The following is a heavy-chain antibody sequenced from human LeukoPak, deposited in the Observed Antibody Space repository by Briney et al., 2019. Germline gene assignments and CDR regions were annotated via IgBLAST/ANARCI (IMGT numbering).Heavy chain of an antibody. CDR3: ARHADESGDCYPICPYYYYYYMDV. V-gene: IGHV5-51*01. CDR2: IYPGDSDT. J-gene: IGHJ6*03. D-gene: IGHD2-21*02. CDR1: GYSFTSYW. Sequence: GESLKISCKGSGYSFTSYWIGWVRQMPGKGLEWMGIIYPGDSDTRYSPSFQGQVTISADKSISTAYLQWSSLKASDTAMYYCARHADESGDCYPICPYYYYYYMDVWGKGTTVTVSS.